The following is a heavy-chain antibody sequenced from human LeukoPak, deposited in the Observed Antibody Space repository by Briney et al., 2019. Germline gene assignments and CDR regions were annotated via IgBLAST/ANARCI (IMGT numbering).Heavy chain of an antibody. V-gene: IGHV3-74*01. J-gene: IGHJ4*02. CDR1: GFTFSSYW. Sequence: GGSLRLSCAASGFTFSSYWMHWVRQAPGKGLVWVSRINSDGRSTSYADSVKGRFTISRDNSKNTLHLQMNSLRAEDTAVHYCARHSSGYYHYDYWGPGTPVTVAS. D-gene: IGHD3-22*01. CDR2: INSDGRST. CDR3: ARHSSGYYHYDY.